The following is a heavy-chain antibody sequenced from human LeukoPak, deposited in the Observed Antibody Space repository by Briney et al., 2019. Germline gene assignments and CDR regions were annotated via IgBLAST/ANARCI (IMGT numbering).Heavy chain of an antibody. J-gene: IGHJ4*02. CDR2: IYTSGST. D-gene: IGHD6-19*01. V-gene: IGHV4-4*07. Sequence: PSETLSLTCTVSGGSIGSYYWSWIRQLAGKGLEWIGRIYTSGSTNYNPSLKSRVAMSVDTSKNQFSLKLSSVTAADTAVYYCAREKQSSGWYVPNYFDYWGQGTLVTVSS. CDR1: GGSIGSYY. CDR3: AREKQSSGWYVPNYFDY.